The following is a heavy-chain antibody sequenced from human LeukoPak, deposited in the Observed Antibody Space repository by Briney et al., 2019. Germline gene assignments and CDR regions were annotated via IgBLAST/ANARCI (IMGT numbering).Heavy chain of an antibody. V-gene: IGHV3-48*03. D-gene: IGHD1-26*01. CDR2: ISSSGSTI. CDR3: ARETSGSLDY. CDR1: GFTFSSYE. Sequence: GGSLRLSCAASGFTFSSYEMNWVRQAPGKGLEWVSYISSSGSTIYYADSVKGRFTISRDNAKNSLYLQMNSLRAEDAAVYYCARETSGSLDYWGQGTLVTVSS. J-gene: IGHJ4*02.